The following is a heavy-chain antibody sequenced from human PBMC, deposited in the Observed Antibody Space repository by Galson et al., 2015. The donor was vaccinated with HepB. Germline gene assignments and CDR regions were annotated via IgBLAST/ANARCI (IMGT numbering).Heavy chain of an antibody. J-gene: IGHJ4*02. CDR2: IYYSGST. CDR3: ARGGRRGYTMVRALKICDY. CDR1: GFSVSSNY. D-gene: IGHD3-10*01. V-gene: IGHV4-59*05. Sequence: LRLSCAASGFSVSSNYMNWVRQSPGKGLEWIGSIYYSGSTYYNPSLKSRVTISVDTSKNQFSQKLSSVTAADTVVYYCARGGRRGYTMVRALKICDYWGQGTLVTVSS.